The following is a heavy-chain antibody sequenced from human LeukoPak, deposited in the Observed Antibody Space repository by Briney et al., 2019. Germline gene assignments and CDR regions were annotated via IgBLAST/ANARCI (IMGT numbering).Heavy chain of an antibody. CDR2: ISWNSGSI. Sequence: GRSLRLSCAASGFTFDDYAMHWVRQAPGKGLEWVSGISWNSGSIGYADSVKGRFTISRDNAKNSLYLQMNSLRAEDTALYYCAKDKGSYYYYYMTSGAKGPRSPSP. CDR3: AKDKGSYYYYYMTS. V-gene: IGHV3-9*01. CDR1: GFTFDDYA. J-gene: IGHJ6*03.